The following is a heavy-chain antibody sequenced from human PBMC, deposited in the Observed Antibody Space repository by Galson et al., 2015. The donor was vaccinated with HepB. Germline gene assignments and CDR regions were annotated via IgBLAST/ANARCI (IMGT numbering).Heavy chain of an antibody. J-gene: IGHJ5*02. V-gene: IGHV4-39*01. Sequence: ETLSLTCTVSGGSINTNFYYWGWTRQPPGKGLEWIGSVYYNENTYYNPSLKSRVAISVDMSKNQFSLKLSSVTAADTAVYYCARHIPDIVVVVAAFGWFDPWGQGTLLTVSS. CDR3: ARHIPDIVVVVAAFGWFDP. CDR2: VYYNENT. CDR1: GGSINTNFYY. D-gene: IGHD2-15*01.